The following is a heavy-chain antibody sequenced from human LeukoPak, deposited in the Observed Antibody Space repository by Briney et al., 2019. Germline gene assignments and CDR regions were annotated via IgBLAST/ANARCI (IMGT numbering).Heavy chain of an antibody. CDR1: GFTFSSYG. CDR2: ISYDGSNK. V-gene: IGHV3-30*03. D-gene: IGHD3-10*01. CDR3: ARGGGFDY. Sequence: GRSLRLSCAASGFTFSSYGMHWVRQAPGKGLEWVAVISYDGSNKYYADSVKGRFTISRDNSKNTLYLQMGSLRAEDMAVYYCARGGGFDYWGQGTLVTVSS. J-gene: IGHJ4*02.